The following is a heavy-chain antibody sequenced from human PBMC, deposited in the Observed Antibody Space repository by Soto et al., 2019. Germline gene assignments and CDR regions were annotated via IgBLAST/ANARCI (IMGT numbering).Heavy chain of an antibody. CDR1: GFTFSSYW. CDR3: ARTGDGHHDFLDY. CDR2: INQDGNED. J-gene: IGHJ4*02. D-gene: IGHD1-1*01. Sequence: GGSLRLSCAASGFTFSSYWMNWVRQAPGRGLEWVANINQDGNEDNLLDSVKGRFTISRDNAKNSLFLQMNSLRVDDTAVYYCARTGDGHHDFLDYWGQGALVTVSS. V-gene: IGHV3-7*01.